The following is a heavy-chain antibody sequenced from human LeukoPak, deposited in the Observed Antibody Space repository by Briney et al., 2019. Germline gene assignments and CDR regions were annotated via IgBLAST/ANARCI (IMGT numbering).Heavy chain of an antibody. CDR3: TTIRGFCPNGVCYDY. V-gene: IGHV3-21*01. Sequence: GGSLRLSCAASGFTFSSYAMSWVRQAPGKGLEWVSSISSSSSYIYYADSVKGRFTISRDNAKNSLYLQMNSLRAEDTAVYYCTTIRGFCPNGVCYDYWGQGTLVTVSS. D-gene: IGHD2-8*01. CDR2: ISSSSSYI. J-gene: IGHJ4*02. CDR1: GFTFSSYA.